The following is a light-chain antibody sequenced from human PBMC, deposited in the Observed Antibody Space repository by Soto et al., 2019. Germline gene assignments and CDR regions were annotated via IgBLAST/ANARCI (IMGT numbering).Light chain of an antibody. J-gene: IGKJ5*01. CDR3: QQYNSYSPPIT. CDR1: QSVSSS. V-gene: IGKV3-15*01. Sequence: EVVVTQSPDTLSLSPGETATLSCRASQSVSSSVAWYQHKPGQSPRLVVYSGDKRAPGIPPRFSGSGSGTDFTLTISSLQPDDFATYYCQQYNSYSPPITFGQGTRLEIK. CDR2: SGD.